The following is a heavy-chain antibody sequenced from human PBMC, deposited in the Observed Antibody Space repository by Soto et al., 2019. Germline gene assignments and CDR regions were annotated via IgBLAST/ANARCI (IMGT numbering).Heavy chain of an antibody. D-gene: IGHD4-17*01. CDR2: ISYDGSNK. J-gene: IGHJ4*02. CDR3: ARDLPTYDYHFDY. V-gene: IGHV3-30-3*01. CDR1: GFTFSSYA. Sequence: GGSLRLSCAASGFTFSSYAMHWVRQAPGKGLEWVAVISYDGSNKYYADSVKGRFTISRDNSKNTLYLQMNSLRAEDTAVYYCARDLPTYDYHFDYWGQGNLVPVSS.